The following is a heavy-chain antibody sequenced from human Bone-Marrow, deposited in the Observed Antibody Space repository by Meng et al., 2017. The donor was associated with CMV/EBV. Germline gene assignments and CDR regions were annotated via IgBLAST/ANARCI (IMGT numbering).Heavy chain of an antibody. CDR3: ARGQFLEFDY. CDR2: IYYSGST. Sequence: GSLRLSCAASGFTFSSYWMHWIRQPPGKGLEWIGYIYYSGSTNYNPSLKSRVTISVDTSKNQFSLKLSSVTAADTAVYYCARGQFLEFDYWGQGTLVTVSS. J-gene: IGHJ4*02. CDR1: GFTFSSYW. D-gene: IGHD3-3*01. V-gene: IGHV4-59*01.